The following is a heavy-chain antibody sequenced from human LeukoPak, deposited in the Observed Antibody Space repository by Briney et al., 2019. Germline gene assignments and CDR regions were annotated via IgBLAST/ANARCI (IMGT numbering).Heavy chain of an antibody. J-gene: IGHJ4*02. V-gene: IGHV3-33*01. CDR1: GFTFSSYG. D-gene: IGHD3-22*01. CDR3: ARGGYYYDSSGYYRFDY. CDR2: IWYDGSNK. Sequence: GGSLRLSCAASGFTFSSYGMHWVRQAPGKELEWVAVIWYDGSNKYYADSVKGRFTISRDNSKNTLYLQMNSLRAEDTAVYYCARGGYYYDSSGYYRFDYWGQGTLVTVSS.